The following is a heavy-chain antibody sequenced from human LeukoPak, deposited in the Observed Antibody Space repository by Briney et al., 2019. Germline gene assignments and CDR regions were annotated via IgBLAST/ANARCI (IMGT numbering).Heavy chain of an antibody. J-gene: IGHJ4*02. CDR1: GITFNSYG. D-gene: IGHD2-21*01. V-gene: IGHV3-30*02. CDR2: IRYDGSNE. Sequence: QPGGSLSLSCAASGITFNSYGMHWVRQAPDKGLEWVAFIRYDGSNEYHADSVKGRFTISRDNSKNTLYLQMNSLRGEDTAVYYCCGDFDYWGQGTLVTVSS. CDR3: CGDFDY.